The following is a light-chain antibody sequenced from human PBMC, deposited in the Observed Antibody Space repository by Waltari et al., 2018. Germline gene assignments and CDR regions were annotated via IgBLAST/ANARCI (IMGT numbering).Light chain of an antibody. J-gene: IGKJ1*01. CDR2: SAS. CDR1: QSISNNY. V-gene: IGKV3-20*01. CDR3: QQYGGSPRT. Sequence: EIVLTQPPGTLSLSPGESATLSCRASQSISNNYVGWYQQHPGQAPRLLIYSASRRATGIPDRFSGSGSGTDFTLTITRLEPEDFAVYYCQQYGGSPRTFGQGTRVDVK.